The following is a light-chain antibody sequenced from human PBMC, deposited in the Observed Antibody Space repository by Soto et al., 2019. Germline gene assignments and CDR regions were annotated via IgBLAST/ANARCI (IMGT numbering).Light chain of an antibody. CDR3: QQYNSYSWP. V-gene: IGKV1-5*03. CDR2: KAS. J-gene: IGKJ1*01. Sequence: DIQMTQSPSTLSASVGDRVTITCRASQSISSWLAWYQQKPGKAPKLLIYKASSLQSGVPSRFSGSGSGTEFTLTISSLQPYDFATYYCQQYNSYSWPFGQGTKVDIK. CDR1: QSISSW.